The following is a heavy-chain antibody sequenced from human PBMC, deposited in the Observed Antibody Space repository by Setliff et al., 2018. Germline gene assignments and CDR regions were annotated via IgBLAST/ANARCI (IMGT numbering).Heavy chain of an antibody. CDR3: ARHRRPDYGDFISWYFDL. V-gene: IGHV4-61*02. CDR2: IYTSGST. CDR1: GGSISSGSYY. Sequence: PSETLSLTCTVSGGSISSGSYYWSWIRQPAGKGLEWIGRIYTSGSTNYNPSLKSRVTISVDTSKNQFSLRLNSVTAADTAVYFCARHRRPDYGDFISWYFDLWGNGTLVTVSS. J-gene: IGHJ2*01. D-gene: IGHD4-17*01.